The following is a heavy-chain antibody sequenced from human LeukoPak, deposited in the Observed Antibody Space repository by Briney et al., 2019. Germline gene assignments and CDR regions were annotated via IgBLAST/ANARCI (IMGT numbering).Heavy chain of an antibody. CDR3: GRQGYTASYYFFDY. CDR1: SGSIRSYY. J-gene: IGHJ4*02. CDR2: IYTTGTT. Sequence: SETLSLTCSVSSGSIRSYYWGRVRQPPGKGLEWIGRIYTTGTTQYNPSLKSRVTMSVDTSTNQFSLNLRSMTAADTAVYYCGRQGYTASYYFFDYWSQGTLVAVS. V-gene: IGHV4-4*07. D-gene: IGHD1-26*01.